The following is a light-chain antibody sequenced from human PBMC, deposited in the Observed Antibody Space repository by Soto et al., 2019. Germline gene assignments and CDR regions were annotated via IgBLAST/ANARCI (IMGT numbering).Light chain of an antibody. CDR3: QQYGTSPTT. V-gene: IGKV3-20*01. Sequence: EIVLTQSPATLSLSPGERATLSCRASQSVSSSSLAWYQQKPGQAPRFLIYGASTRATGIPDRFNGTGSGTDFTLTISRLEPEDFAVYYCQQYGTSPTTFGQGTKVDIK. CDR1: QSVSSSS. J-gene: IGKJ1*01. CDR2: GAS.